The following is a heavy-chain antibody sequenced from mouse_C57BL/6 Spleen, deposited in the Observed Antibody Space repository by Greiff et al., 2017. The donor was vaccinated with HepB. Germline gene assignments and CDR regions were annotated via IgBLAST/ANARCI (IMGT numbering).Heavy chain of an antibody. CDR3: ARGGGSSYDAMDY. V-gene: IGHV1-52*01. CDR2: IDPSDSET. D-gene: IGHD1-1*01. Sequence: QVHVKQPGAELVRPGSSVKLSCKASGYTFTSYWMHWVKQRPIQGLEWIGNIDPSDSETHYNQKFKDKATLTVDKSSSTAYMQLSSLTSEDSAVYYCARGGGSSYDAMDYWGQGTSVTVSS. J-gene: IGHJ4*01. CDR1: GYTFTSYW.